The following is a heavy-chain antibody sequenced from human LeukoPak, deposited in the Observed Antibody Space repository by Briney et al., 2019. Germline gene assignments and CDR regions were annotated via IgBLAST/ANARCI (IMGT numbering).Heavy chain of an antibody. CDR2: ISSSSSYI. Sequence: GGSLRLSCAASGFSFSSYSMKWVRQAPGKGLEWVSSISSSSSYIDYVDSVKGRFTISRDNAKNPLYLQMNSLRAEDTAVYYCASFPFWSGSHYMDVWGKGTTVTVSS. J-gene: IGHJ6*03. D-gene: IGHD3-3*01. V-gene: IGHV3-21*01. CDR3: ASFPFWSGSHYMDV. CDR1: GFSFSSYS.